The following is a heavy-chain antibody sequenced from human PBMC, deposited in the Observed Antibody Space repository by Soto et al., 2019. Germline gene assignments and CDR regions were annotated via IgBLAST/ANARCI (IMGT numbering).Heavy chain of an antibody. CDR2: IKQDGSEK. Sequence: GGSLRLSCAASGFTFSSYWMSWVRQAPGKGLEWVANIKQDGSEKYYVDSVKGRFTISRDNAKNSLYLQMNSLRAEDTAVYYCARVCSGGSCYSGYYYYYGMDVWGQGSTVTV. CDR3: ARVCSGGSCYSGYYYYYGMDV. J-gene: IGHJ6*02. D-gene: IGHD2-15*01. V-gene: IGHV3-7*03. CDR1: GFTFSSYW.